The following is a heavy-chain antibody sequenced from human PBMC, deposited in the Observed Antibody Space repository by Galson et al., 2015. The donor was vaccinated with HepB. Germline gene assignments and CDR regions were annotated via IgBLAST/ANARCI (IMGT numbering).Heavy chain of an antibody. J-gene: IGHJ5*02. CDR2: ISPYNRHT. CDR1: GYTFSTYS. Sequence: SVKVSCKASGYTFSTYSITWVRQAPGQGLEWMGWISPYNRHTDYAQKFQGRVTMTTDTSTSAAYMELRSLRSDDTAVYYCARGALVVVVGATLKNWFDPWCQGTLVTVSS. V-gene: IGHV1-18*01. CDR3: ARGALVVVVGATLKNWFDP. D-gene: IGHD2-15*01.